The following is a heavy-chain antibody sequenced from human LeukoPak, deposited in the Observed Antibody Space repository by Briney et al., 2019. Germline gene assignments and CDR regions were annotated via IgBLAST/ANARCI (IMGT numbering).Heavy chain of an antibody. CDR2: INPNSGGT. Sequence: ALVKASCKASGYTFTRYYMHWVRQAPGQGLEWMGWINPNSGGTNYAQKFQGRVTMTRDTSISTAYMELSRLRSDDTAVYYCAREDAPCSSTSCYYYMDVWGKGTTVTVSS. J-gene: IGHJ6*03. CDR3: AREDAPCSSTSCYYYMDV. V-gene: IGHV1-2*02. D-gene: IGHD2-2*01. CDR1: GYTFTRYY.